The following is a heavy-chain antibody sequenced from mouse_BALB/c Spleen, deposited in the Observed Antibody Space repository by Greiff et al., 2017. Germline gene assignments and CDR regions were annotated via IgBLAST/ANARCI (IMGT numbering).Heavy chain of an antibody. CDR1: GFTFSSYT. CDR3: ARHWYYGSSYYAMYY. V-gene: IGHV5-12-2*01. Sequence: EVKLVESGGGLVQPGGSLKLSCAASGFTFSSYTMSWVRQTPEKRLEWVAYISNGGGSTYYPDTVKGRFTISRDNAKNTLYLQMSSLKSEDTAMYYCARHWYYGSSYYAMYYWGQGTSVTVSS. J-gene: IGHJ4*01. CDR2: ISNGGGST. D-gene: IGHD1-1*01.